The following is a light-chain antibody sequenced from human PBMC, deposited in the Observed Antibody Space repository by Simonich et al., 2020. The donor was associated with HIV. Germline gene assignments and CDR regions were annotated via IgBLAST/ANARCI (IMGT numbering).Light chain of an antibody. CDR3: QQSYSTPRT. CDR1: QGISSA. Sequence: AIQLTQSPSSLSASVGDRVTNTCRASQGISSALAWYQQKPGKAPKLLIYDASSLESGVPSRFSGSGSGTEFTLTISSLQPEDFATYYCQQSYSTPRTFGQGTKLDIK. J-gene: IGKJ2*01. V-gene: IGKV1-13*02. CDR2: DAS.